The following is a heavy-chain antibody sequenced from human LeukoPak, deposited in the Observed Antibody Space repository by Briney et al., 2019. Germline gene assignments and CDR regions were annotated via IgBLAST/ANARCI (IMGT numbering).Heavy chain of an antibody. V-gene: IGHV3-21*01. CDR1: GFTFSSYS. Sequence: GGSLRLSCAAPGFTFSSYSMNWVRQAPGKGLEWVSSISSSSSYIYYADSVKGRFTISRDNAKNSLYLQMNSLRAEDTAAYYCARATLTTVGNYYYYYGMDVWGQGTTVTVSS. CDR2: ISSSSSYI. D-gene: IGHD4-23*01. J-gene: IGHJ6*02. CDR3: ARATLTTVGNYYYYYGMDV.